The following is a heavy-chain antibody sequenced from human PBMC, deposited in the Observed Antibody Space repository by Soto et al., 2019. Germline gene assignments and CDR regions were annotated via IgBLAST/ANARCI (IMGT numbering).Heavy chain of an antibody. J-gene: IGHJ4*02. V-gene: IGHV1-46*01. Sequence: AKLVQSGAEVREPGASVKVHCKPSGYSFTSYYINWVRQAPGQGLEWMGITNPTGGSAHYAQEFQSRVTMTVDTSTTTVYMELSSLTSDETAVYYCARRGYDSGGPLDYWGQGTLVTVSS. CDR3: ARRGYDSGGPLDY. CDR2: TNPTGGSA. CDR1: GYSFTSYY. D-gene: IGHD6-19*01.